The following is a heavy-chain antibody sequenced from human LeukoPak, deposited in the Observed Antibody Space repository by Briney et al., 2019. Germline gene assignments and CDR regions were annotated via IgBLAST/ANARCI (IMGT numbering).Heavy chain of an antibody. J-gene: IGHJ5*02. CDR2: IYPGDSDT. D-gene: IGHD3-22*01. Sequence: GESLKISCKGSGYSFTSYWIGWVRQMPGKGLEWMGIIYPGDSDTRYSPSFQGQVTISADKSISTAYLQWSSLRASDTAMYYCARLCSGYYWPGWFDPWGQGTLVTVSS. CDR3: ARLCSGYYWPGWFDP. V-gene: IGHV5-51*01. CDR1: GYSFTSYW.